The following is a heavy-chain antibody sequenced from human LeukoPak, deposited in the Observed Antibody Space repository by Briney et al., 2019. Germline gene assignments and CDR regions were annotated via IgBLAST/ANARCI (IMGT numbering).Heavy chain of an antibody. J-gene: IGHJ4*02. CDR3: AREGSMTARPFVSIDY. CDR2: INHSGST. Sequence: PSETLSLTCAVYGGSFSGYYWSWLRQPPGKGLEWIGEINHSGSTDYNPSLESRVSMSVDTSKNQFSLKLRSVTAADTAVYYCAREGSMTARPFVSIDYWGQGALVTVSS. D-gene: IGHD6-6*01. CDR1: GGSFSGYY. V-gene: IGHV4-34*01.